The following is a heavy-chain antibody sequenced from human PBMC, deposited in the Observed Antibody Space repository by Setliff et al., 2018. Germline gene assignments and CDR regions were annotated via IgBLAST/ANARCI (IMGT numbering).Heavy chain of an antibody. D-gene: IGHD6-13*01. CDR1: GYTFTSYY. CDR3: VRSQQLSGWWFDP. CDR2: INPRGGST. J-gene: IGHJ5*02. Sequence: ASVKVSCKASGYTFTSYYMNWVRQAPGQGLEWMGIINPRGGSTSHAQKFQGRVAMTRDTSTSTVYMEMSSLRSEDTAVYYCVRSQQLSGWWFDPWGQGTLVTVSS. V-gene: IGHV1-46*03.